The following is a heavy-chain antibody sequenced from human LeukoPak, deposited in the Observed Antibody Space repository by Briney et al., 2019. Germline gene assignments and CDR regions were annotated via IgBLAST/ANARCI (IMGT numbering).Heavy chain of an antibody. CDR1: GYTLTELS. CDR3: ATLYANKITIFGYYFGY. D-gene: IGHD3-3*01. V-gene: IGHV1-24*01. CDR2: FDPEDGET. Sequence: ASVKVSCKVSGYTLTELSMHWVRQAPGKGLEWMGGFDPEDGETIYAQKFQGRVTMTEDTSTDTAYMELSSLRSEDTAVYYCATLYANKITIFGYYFGYWGQGTLVTVSS. J-gene: IGHJ4*02.